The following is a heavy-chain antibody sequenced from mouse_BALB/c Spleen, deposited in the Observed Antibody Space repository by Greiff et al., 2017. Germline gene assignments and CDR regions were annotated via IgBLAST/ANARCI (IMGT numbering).Heavy chain of an antibody. J-gene: IGHJ2*01. V-gene: IGHV1-4*02. Sequence: VQLQQSAAELARPGASVKMSCNASGYTFTSYTMHWVKQRPGQGLEWIGYINPSSGYTEYNQKFKDKTTLTADKSSSTAYMQLSSLTSEDSAVYYCAREPMIYFDDWGKGTTLTVSS. CDR1: GYTFTSYT. CDR2: INPSSGYT. D-gene: IGHD2-4*01. CDR3: AREPMIYFDD.